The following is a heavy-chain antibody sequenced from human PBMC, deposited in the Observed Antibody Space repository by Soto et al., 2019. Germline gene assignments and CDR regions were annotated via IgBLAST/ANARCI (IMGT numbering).Heavy chain of an antibody. V-gene: IGHV3-23*01. D-gene: IGHD3-10*01. Sequence: PVWSLRLSCAASGFSLGTTDMSLVRQAPGEGLEWVSTIDGSGGITYYADSVKGRFTISRDNSRNTVYLQMNSLRGDDTALYYCVKNSGWFNTWGQGALVTVSS. CDR3: VKNSGWFNT. CDR1: GFSLGTTD. CDR2: IDGSGGIT. J-gene: IGHJ5*02.